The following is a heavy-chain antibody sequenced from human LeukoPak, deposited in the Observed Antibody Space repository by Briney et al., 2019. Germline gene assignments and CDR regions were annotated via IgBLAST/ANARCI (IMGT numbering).Heavy chain of an antibody. CDR2: SRDKANRYTT. CDR1: GFTFSDHC. CDR3: RKVGGWTQGADHIHY. V-gene: IGHV3-72*01. Sequence: GGSLRLSCAASGFTFSDHCMDWVRQAPGKGLEWVGRSRDKANRYTTEYAASVKGRFTIARADHQHSVHLEMNSLTTEDPAVYYCRKVGGWTQGADHIHYWRRGPLVTVP. D-gene: IGHD1-26*01. J-gene: IGHJ4*02.